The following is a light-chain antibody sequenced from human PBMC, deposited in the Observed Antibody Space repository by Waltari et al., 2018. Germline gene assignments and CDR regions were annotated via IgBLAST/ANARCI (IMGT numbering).Light chain of an antibody. J-gene: IGKJ1*01. Sequence: DIQMTQSPSTLSASVGDRVTLTCRASQSISSWLAWDQQKPGKAPKLLIYKASSLESGVPSRFSGSGSGTEFTLTISSLQPDDFATYYCQQYNSYSPWTFGQGTKVEIK. CDR1: QSISSW. CDR3: QQYNSYSPWT. V-gene: IGKV1-5*03. CDR2: KAS.